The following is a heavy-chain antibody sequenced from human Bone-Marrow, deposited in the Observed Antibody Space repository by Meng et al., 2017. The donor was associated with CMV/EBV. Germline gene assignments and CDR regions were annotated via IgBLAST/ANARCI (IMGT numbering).Heavy chain of an antibody. CDR2: IYTSGST. Sequence: QVQLQESGPGLVNPSQTLSLTCTVSGGSISSTKYYWTWTRQPAGKGLEWIGHIYTSGSTSYNPSLKSRLTISLGTSKNQFSLKLSSVTAADTAVYFCASFHYYDSRGYAQYWGQGTLVTVSS. CDR3: ASFHYYDSRGYAQY. J-gene: IGHJ4*02. D-gene: IGHD3-22*01. V-gene: IGHV4-61*02. CDR1: GGSISSTKYY.